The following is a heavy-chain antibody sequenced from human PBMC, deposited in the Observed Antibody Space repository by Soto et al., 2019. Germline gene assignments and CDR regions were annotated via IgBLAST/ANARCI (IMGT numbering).Heavy chain of an antibody. Sequence: GGSLRLSCAASGFTFSDQYMDWVRQAPGKGLEWVGRIRNKANAYTTEYAASVEGRLIISRDDSKNSLYLQMNSLQTEETAVYYGTRVWAGTTGYWGRGTLVTVSS. CDR1: GFTFSDQY. CDR3: TRVWAGTTGY. V-gene: IGHV3-72*01. CDR2: IRNKANAYTT. J-gene: IGHJ4*02. D-gene: IGHD4-17*01.